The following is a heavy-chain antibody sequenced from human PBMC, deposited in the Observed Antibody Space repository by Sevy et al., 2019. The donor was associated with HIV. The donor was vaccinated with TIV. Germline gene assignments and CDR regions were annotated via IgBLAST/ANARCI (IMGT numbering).Heavy chain of an antibody. V-gene: IGHV3-30*02. Sequence: GGSLRLSCAASGFTFNVYGMHWVRQAPGKGLQWVAFTRYDGSTKYYADSVKGLFTISRDNSKNTLYLQMNSLRVEDTAMYYCAKDLTERYSTSSGDFDYWGQGSLVTVSS. J-gene: IGHJ4*02. D-gene: IGHD6-6*01. CDR1: GFTFNVYG. CDR2: TRYDGSTK. CDR3: AKDLTERYSTSSGDFDY.